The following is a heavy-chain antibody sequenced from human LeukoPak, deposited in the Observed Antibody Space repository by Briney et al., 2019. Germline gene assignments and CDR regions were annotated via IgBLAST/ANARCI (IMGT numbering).Heavy chain of an antibody. CDR3: ARHYRVRGGPPFDY. D-gene: IGHD3-10*01. CDR2: INHSGST. V-gene: IGHV4-34*01. Sequence: SETLSLTCAVYGGSFSGYYWSWIRQPPGKGLEWIGEINHSGSTNYNPSLKSRVTISVDTSKNQFSLKLSSVTAADTAVYYCARHYRVRGGPPFDYWGQGTLVTVSS. CDR1: GGSFSGYY. J-gene: IGHJ4*02.